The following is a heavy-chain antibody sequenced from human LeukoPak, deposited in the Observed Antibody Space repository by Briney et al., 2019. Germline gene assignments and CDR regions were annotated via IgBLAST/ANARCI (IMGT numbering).Heavy chain of an antibody. CDR2: MHYSGIT. J-gene: IGHJ4*02. CDR3: ARYPYSDSGVWQAFDY. V-gene: IGHV4-39*01. D-gene: IGHD5-12*01. Sequence: PSETLSLTCTVSGGSISTYFWSWIRQPPGKGLEWTGSMHYSGITYYNPSLTSRVTISVDTSKNQFSLRLTSVTAADTAVYYCARYPYSDSGVWQAFDYWGQGTLVTVSS. CDR1: GGSISTYF.